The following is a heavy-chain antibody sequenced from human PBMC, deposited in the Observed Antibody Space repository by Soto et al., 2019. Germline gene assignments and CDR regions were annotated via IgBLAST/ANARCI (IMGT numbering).Heavy chain of an antibody. V-gene: IGHV3-66*01. CDR3: ARERDGNPLDY. D-gene: IGHD1-1*01. J-gene: IGHJ4*02. CDR2: ISSGGST. CDR1: GFTVSSNY. Sequence: EVQLVESGGGLVQPGGSLRLSCAASGFTVSSNYMSWVRQAPGKGLEWVSVISSGGSTYYADSVKGGLTISRDNSKNTLYLQMNSLRAEDTAVYYCARERDGNPLDYWGQGTLVTVSS.